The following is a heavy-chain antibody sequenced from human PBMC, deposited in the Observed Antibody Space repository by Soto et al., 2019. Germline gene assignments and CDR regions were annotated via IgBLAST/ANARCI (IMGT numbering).Heavy chain of an antibody. CDR1: GFTFSSYG. CDR2: ISYDGSNK. Sequence: GGSLRLSCAASGFTFSSYGMHWVRQAPGKGLEWVAVISYDGSNKYYADSVKGRFTISRDNSKNTLYLQMNSLRAEDTAVYYYAKDQEGSRWYYYYYGMDVWGLGTTVTVSS. CDR3: AKDQEGSRWYYYYYGMDV. J-gene: IGHJ6*02. D-gene: IGHD6-13*01. V-gene: IGHV3-30*18.